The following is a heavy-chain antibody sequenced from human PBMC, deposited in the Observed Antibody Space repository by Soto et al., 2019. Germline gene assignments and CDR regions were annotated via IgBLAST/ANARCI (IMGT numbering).Heavy chain of an antibody. D-gene: IGHD5-18*01. CDR1: GFTFSSYS. CDR3: ARARVDTLSYYMDV. J-gene: IGHJ6*03. V-gene: IGHV3-48*01. CDR2: ISSSSTI. Sequence: PGGSLRLSCAASGFTFSSYSMNWVRQAPGKGLEWVSYISSSSTIYYADSVKGRFTISRDNAKNSLYLQMNSLRAEDTAVYYCARARVDTLSYYMDVWGKGTTVTVSS.